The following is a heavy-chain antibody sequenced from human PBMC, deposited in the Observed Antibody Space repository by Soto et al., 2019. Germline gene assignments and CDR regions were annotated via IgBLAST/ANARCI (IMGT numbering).Heavy chain of an antibody. CDR2: IYYSGST. V-gene: IGHV4-59*01. CDR3: ARQEYSYGYAYYFEY. CDR1: GGSIISYY. D-gene: IGHD5-18*01. J-gene: IGHJ4*02. Sequence: SETLSLTCTVSGGSIISYYWSWIRQPPGKGLEWIGYIYYSGSTNYNPSLKSRVSMSVHTSKNQFSLRLSSVTAADTAVYYCARQEYSYGYAYYFEYWGQGTLVTVSS.